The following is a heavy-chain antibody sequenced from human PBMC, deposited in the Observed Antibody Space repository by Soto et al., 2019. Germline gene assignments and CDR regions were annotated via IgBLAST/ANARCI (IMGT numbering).Heavy chain of an antibody. CDR2: VNPNTGLT. V-gene: IGHV1-2*02. CDR1: GYTFTALY. D-gene: IGHD3-9*01. J-gene: IGHJ5*02. Sequence: ASVRVSCKASGYTFTALYMNWVRQAPGQGLEWMGWVNPNTGLTKYAQKFQGRVSMTRDTSINTAYMELSGLTSDDTAVYYCTTLRLDPWGQGTLVTVSS. CDR3: TTLRLDP.